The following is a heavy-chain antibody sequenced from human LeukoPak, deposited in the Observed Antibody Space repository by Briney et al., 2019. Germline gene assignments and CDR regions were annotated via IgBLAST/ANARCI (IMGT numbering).Heavy chain of an antibody. V-gene: IGHV4-39*01. D-gene: IGHD4-11*01. CDR3: ASRYDYSNYIDY. J-gene: IGHJ4*02. CDR2: IYYSGST. Sequence: PSETLSLTCTVSGGSISSSSYYWGWIRQPPGKGLEWIGTIYYSGSTYYNPSLKSRVAISVDTSKNQFSLKLSSVTAADTAVYYCASRYDYSNYIDYWGQGTLVTVSS. CDR1: GGSISSSSYY.